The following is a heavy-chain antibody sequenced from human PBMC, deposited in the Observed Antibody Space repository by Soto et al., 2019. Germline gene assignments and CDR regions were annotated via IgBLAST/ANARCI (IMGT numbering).Heavy chain of an antibody. Sequence: GSLRLSCAVSGFTFSDYYMSWIRQAPGKGLEWVSYISSRGSSIYYADSVKGRFTISRDNAKNSLYLQMNGLRAEDTAVYYCARGYYDFWSGYYISPYGMDVWGQGTTVTVSS. CDR1: GFTFSDYY. CDR2: ISSRGSSI. D-gene: IGHD3-3*01. CDR3: ARGYYDFWSGYYISPYGMDV. J-gene: IGHJ6*02. V-gene: IGHV3-11*01.